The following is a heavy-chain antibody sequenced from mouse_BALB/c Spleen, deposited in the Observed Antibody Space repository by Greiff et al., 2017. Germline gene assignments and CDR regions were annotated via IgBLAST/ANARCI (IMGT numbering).Heavy chain of an antibody. CDR2: ISSGGST. J-gene: IGHJ4*01. CDR1: GFTFSSYA. Sequence: EVKVVESGGGLVKPGGSLKLSCAASGFTFSSYAMSWVRQTPEKRLEWVASISSGGSTYYPDSVKGRFTISRDNARNILYLQMSSLRSEDTAMYYCARVYYDYDERSAMDYWGQGTSVTVSS. CDR3: ARVYYDYDERSAMDY. V-gene: IGHV5-6-5*01. D-gene: IGHD2-4*01.